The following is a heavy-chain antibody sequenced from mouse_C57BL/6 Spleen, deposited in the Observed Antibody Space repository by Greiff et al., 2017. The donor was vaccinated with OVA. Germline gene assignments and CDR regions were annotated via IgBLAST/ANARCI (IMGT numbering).Heavy chain of an antibody. CDR3: ARGSFITTVVEGYFDV. D-gene: IGHD1-1*01. Sequence: EVHLVESGGGLVKPGGSLKLSCAASGFTFSSYAMSWVRQTPEKRLEWVATISDGGSYTYYPDNVKGRFTISRDNAKNNLYLQMSHLKSEDTAMYYCARGSFITTVVEGYFDVWGTGTTVTVSS. CDR1: GFTFSSYA. CDR2: ISDGGSYT. J-gene: IGHJ1*03. V-gene: IGHV5-4*01.